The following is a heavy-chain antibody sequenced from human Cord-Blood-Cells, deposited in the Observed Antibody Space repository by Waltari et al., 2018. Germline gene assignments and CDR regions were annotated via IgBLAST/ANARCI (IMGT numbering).Heavy chain of an antibody. D-gene: IGHD6-13*01. Sequence: QVQLQRWGAGLLKPSETLSLTCAVYGGSFSGYYWSWIRQPPGKGLEWIGEINHSGSTNYNPSLKSRVTISVDTSKNQFSLKLSSVTAADTAVYYCARGRYSSSWYRGKYGYWGQGTLVTVSS. CDR1: GGSFSGYY. J-gene: IGHJ4*02. CDR2: INHSGST. V-gene: IGHV4-34*01. CDR3: ARGRYSSSWYRGKYGY.